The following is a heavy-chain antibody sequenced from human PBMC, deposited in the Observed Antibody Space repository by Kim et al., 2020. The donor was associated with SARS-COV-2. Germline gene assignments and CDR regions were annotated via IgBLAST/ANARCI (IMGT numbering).Heavy chain of an antibody. CDR1: GDSISSSSFF. CDR2: IYYTGSA. CDR3: SRQGMICEPH. J-gene: IGHJ4*02. Sequence: SETLSLTCTVSGDSISSSSFFWGWIRQPPGKGLEWIGSIYYTGSAYYNPSLKSRVSMSVDTSKSHFSLNLTSVPASDPAVYFCSRQGMICEPHWGQGFLV. D-gene: IGHD3-16*01. V-gene: IGHV4-39*01.